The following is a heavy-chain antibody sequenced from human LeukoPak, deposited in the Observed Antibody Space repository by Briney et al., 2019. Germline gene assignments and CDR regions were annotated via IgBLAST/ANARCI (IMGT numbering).Heavy chain of an antibody. CDR3: ARNNYGSGSPLAAMDV. CDR1: GYTFTSYG. Sequence: ASVKVSCKASGYTFTSYGISWVRQAPGQGLEWMGWISAYNGNTNYAQKLQGRVTMTTDTSTSTAYMELRSLRSDDTAVYYCARNNYGSGSPLAAMDVWGKGTTVTVSS. D-gene: IGHD3-10*01. V-gene: IGHV1-18*01. J-gene: IGHJ6*04. CDR2: ISAYNGNT.